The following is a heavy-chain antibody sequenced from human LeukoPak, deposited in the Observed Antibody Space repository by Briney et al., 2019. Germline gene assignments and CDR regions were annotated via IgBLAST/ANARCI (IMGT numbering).Heavy chain of an antibody. D-gene: IGHD1-26*01. CDR1: GFIFSNHA. V-gene: IGHV3-9*03. J-gene: IGHJ3*02. CDR2: ISWNSGSI. CDR3: AKDIGGSYKSRAFDI. Sequence: GGSLRLSCAASGFIFSNHAMQWVRQAPGKGLEWVSGISWNSGSIVYADSVKGRFTISRDNAKNSLYLQMNSLRAEDMALYYCAKDIGGSYKSRAFDIWGQGTMVTVSS.